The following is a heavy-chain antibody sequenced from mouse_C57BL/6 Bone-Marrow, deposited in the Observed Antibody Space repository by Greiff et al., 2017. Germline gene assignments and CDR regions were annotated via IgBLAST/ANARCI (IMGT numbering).Heavy chain of an antibody. CDR3: ARVATTVVALYYYAMDD. CDR1: GYTFTSYW. CDR2: IDPSDSYT. J-gene: IGHJ4*01. Sequence: VQLQQPGAELVRPGTSVKLSCKASGYTFTSYWMHWVKQRPGQGLEWIGVIDPSDSYTNYNQKFKGKATLTVDTSSSTAYMQLSSLTSEDSAVYYCARVATTVVALYYYAMDDWGQGTSVTVSS. V-gene: IGHV1-59*01. D-gene: IGHD1-1*01.